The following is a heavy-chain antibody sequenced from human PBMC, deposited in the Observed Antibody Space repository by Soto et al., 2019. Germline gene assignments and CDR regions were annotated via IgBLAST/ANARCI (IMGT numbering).Heavy chain of an antibody. CDR2: VYWDDDK. D-gene: IGHD3-16*01. CDR1: GFSLTTEVG. CDR3: AHSRGIGRSHGGSGTLFDY. J-gene: IGHJ4*02. Sequence: QITLKESGPTLVEPTQTLTLTCTFSGFSLTTEVGVGWIRQPPGKALEWLALVYWDDDKRYSPSLKSRLTITTDTSESQLVLTMIILDPVATATYYCAHSRGIGRSHGGSGTLFDYWGQGLLVTVSS. V-gene: IGHV2-5*02.